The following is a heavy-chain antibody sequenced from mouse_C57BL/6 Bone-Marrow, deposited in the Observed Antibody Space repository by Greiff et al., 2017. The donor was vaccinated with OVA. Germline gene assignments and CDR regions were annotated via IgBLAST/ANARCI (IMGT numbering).Heavy chain of an antibody. CDR3: ASYYYGSSYGAMDY. Sequence: EVQGVESGGGLVKPGGSLKLSCAASGFTFSSYAMSWVRQTPEKRLEWVATISDGGSYTYYPDNVKGRFTISRDNAKNNLYLQMSRLKSEDTAMDYCASYYYGSSYGAMDYWGQGTSVTVSS. CDR1: GFTFSSYA. J-gene: IGHJ4*01. V-gene: IGHV5-4*01. CDR2: ISDGGSYT. D-gene: IGHD1-1*01.